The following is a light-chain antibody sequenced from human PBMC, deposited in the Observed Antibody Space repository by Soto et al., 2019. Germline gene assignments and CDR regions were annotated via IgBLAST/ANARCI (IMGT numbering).Light chain of an antibody. CDR2: GAS. Sequence: EIVLTQSPVTLSVSPGERATLSCRASQSVSGDLAWYQQKPGQAPRLLIYGASTRATGIPARFSGSGSGTEFTLTISSLQSEDFAVYYCQQYNNWWTFGQGTKVDI. J-gene: IGKJ1*01. CDR1: QSVSGD. V-gene: IGKV3-15*01. CDR3: QQYNNWWT.